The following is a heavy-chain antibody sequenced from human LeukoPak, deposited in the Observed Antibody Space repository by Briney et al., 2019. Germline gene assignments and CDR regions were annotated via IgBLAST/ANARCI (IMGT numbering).Heavy chain of an antibody. Sequence: SETLSLTCTVSGGSISSGGYYWSWIRQHPGKDLEWIGYIYYSGSTNYNPSLKSRLTISVDTSKNQFSLKLSSVTAADTAVYYCAREGFSSGSYRFDYWGQGTLVTVSS. CDR3: AREGFSSGSYRFDY. V-gene: IGHV4-31*03. CDR2: IYYSGST. J-gene: IGHJ4*02. D-gene: IGHD3-10*01. CDR1: GGSISSGGYY.